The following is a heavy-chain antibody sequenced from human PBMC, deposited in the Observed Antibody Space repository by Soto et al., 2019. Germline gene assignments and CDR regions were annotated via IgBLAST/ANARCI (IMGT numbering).Heavy chain of an antibody. CDR2: IYWDDDK. V-gene: IGHV2-5*02. CDR3: AHRVLRTVFGLVTTTAIYFDF. Sequence: ITLNESGPTQVKPRQTLTLTCTFSGFSLTTSGVGVGWIRQSPGKAPEWLALIYWDDDKRYSPSLKSRLTITKGTSKNQVVLTMADLDPADTATYYCAHRVLRTVFGLVTTTAIYFDFWGQGTPVAVSS. CDR1: GFSLTTSGVG. D-gene: IGHD3-3*01. J-gene: IGHJ4*02.